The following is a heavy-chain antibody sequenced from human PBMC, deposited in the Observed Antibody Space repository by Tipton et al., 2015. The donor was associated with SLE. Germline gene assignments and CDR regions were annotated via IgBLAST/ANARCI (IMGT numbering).Heavy chain of an antibody. V-gene: IGHV4-61*08. J-gene: IGHJ6*03. CDR2: IYYSGST. D-gene: IGHD6-6*01. CDR1: GGSINSGDYS. CDR3: ARAGGIAARSYYYYYYYMDV. Sequence: LRLSCAVSGGSINSGDYSWSWIRQPPGKGLEWIGYIYYSGSTNYNPSLKSRVTISVDTSKNQFSLKLSSVAAADTAVYYCARAGGIAARSYYYYYYYMDVWGKGTTVTVSS.